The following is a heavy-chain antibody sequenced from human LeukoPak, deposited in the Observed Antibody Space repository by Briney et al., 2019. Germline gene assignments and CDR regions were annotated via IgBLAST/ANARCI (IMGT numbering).Heavy chain of an antibody. J-gene: IGHJ4*02. CDR3: ARSVAAAGPLGY. Sequence: SETLSLTCAVYGGSFSGYYWSWIRQAPGKGLEWIGEINHSGSTNYNPSLKSRVTISVDTSKNQFSLKLSSVTAADTAVYYCARSVAAAGPLGYWGQGTLVTVSS. CDR1: GGSFSGYY. D-gene: IGHD6-13*01. CDR2: INHSGST. V-gene: IGHV4-34*01.